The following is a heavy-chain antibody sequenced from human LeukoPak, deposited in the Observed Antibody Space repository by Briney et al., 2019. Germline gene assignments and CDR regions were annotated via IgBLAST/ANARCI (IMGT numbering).Heavy chain of an antibody. D-gene: IGHD1-20*01. V-gene: IGHV3-11*04. CDR2: ISYSASTI. Sequence: GGSLRLSCAASGFTFSDYYMSWIRQAPGKGLEWVSYISYSASTIYYADSVKGRFTISRDDAQNSLYLQMNSLRAEDTAVYYCARGGIIGTYFDYWGQGTLVTVSS. CDR3: ARGGIIGTYFDY. J-gene: IGHJ4*02. CDR1: GFTFSDYY.